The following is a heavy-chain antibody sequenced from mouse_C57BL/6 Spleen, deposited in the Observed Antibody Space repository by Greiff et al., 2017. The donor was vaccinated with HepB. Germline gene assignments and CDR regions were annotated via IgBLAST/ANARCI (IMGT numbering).Heavy chain of an antibody. D-gene: IGHD1-3*01. Sequence: VQLQQSGAELVMPGASVKLSCKASGYTFTSYWMHWVKQRPGQGLEWIGEIDPSDSYTNYNQKFKGKSTLTVDKSSSTAYMQLSSLTSEDSAVYYCARKALNYAMDYWGQGTSVTVSS. J-gene: IGHJ4*01. CDR2: IDPSDSYT. CDR1: GYTFTSYW. V-gene: IGHV1-69*01. CDR3: ARKALNYAMDY.